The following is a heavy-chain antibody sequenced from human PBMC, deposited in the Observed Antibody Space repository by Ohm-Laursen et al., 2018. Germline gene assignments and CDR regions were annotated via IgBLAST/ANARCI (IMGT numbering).Heavy chain of an antibody. CDR3: ARGPTITYCDY. J-gene: IGHJ4*02. Sequence: SDTLSLTCTVSGGSIGSYYWSWIRQPPGKGLEWIGYIYYSGSTNYNPSLKSRVTISVDTSKNLFSLKLSSVSAADTAVYYCARGPTITYCDYWGRGTLVTVSS. CDR2: IYYSGST. CDR1: GGSIGSYY. D-gene: IGHD3-16*01. V-gene: IGHV4-59*12.